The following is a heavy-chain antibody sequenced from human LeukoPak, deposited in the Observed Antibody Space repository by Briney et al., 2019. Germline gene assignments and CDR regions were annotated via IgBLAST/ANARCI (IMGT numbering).Heavy chain of an antibody. V-gene: IGHV1-69*13. CDR2: IIPIFGTA. J-gene: IGHJ4*02. CDR3: ARAPNYYDSSGYTTLFDY. Sequence: SVKVSCKASGGTFSSYAISWVRQAPGQGLEWMGGIIPIFGTANYAQKFQGRVTITADESTSTAYMELSSLRSEDTAVYYCARAPNYYDSSGYTTLFDYWGQGTLVTVSS. D-gene: IGHD3-22*01. CDR1: GGTFSSYA.